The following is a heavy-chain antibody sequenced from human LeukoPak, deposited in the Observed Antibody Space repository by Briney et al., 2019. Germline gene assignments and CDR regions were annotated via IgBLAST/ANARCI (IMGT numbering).Heavy chain of an antibody. CDR2: ISAYNGNT. Sequence: ASVKVSCKASGYTFTSYGISWVRQAPGQGLEWMGWISAYNGNTNYAQKLQGRVTMTTDTSTSTAYMELRGLRSDDTAVYYCARAGHMSVAGIWGPDYWGQGTLVTVSS. CDR3: ARAGHMSVAGIWGPDY. V-gene: IGHV1-18*01. J-gene: IGHJ4*02. CDR1: GYTFTSYG. D-gene: IGHD6-19*01.